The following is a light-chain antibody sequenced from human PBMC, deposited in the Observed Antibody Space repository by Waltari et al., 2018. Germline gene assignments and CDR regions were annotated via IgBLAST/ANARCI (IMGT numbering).Light chain of an antibody. CDR2: RAS. Sequence: DIQMTQSPSTLSASVGDRVTFTCRASQSINNWLAWYQQKPGKAPKLLIYRASILESGVPSRFSGGGSGTEFTLTISSLQLDDLATYFCQHYNTYSTFGPGT. V-gene: IGKV1-5*03. CDR1: QSINNW. CDR3: QHYNTYST. J-gene: IGKJ3*01.